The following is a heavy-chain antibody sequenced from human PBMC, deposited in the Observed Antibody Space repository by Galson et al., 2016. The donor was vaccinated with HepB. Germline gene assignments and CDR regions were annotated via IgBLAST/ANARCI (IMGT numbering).Heavy chain of an antibody. V-gene: IGHV3-23*01. CDR3: AKITMVQGGFYYYGMDV. CDR1: GFTFSSYA. D-gene: IGHD3-10*01. CDR2: ISGSGGST. J-gene: IGHJ6*02. Sequence: SLRLSCAASGFTFSSYAMSWVRPAPGKGLEWVSTISGSGGSTYDADSVKGRFTISRDNSKNTLYLQMNSLRAEDTAVYYCAKITMVQGGFYYYGMDVWCQGTTVTVSS.